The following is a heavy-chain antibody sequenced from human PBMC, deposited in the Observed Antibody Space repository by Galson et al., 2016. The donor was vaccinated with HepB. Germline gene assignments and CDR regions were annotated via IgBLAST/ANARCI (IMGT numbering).Heavy chain of an antibody. CDR1: RFTVSSKY. J-gene: IGHJ6*02. Sequence: SLRLSCAASRFTVSSKYMTWARQASGKGLECISVISSGGSTLYADSVKGRFTISRDTSQNTVYLQMNSLRAEDTSVYYCARDVGNPSARAFGLDVWGQGTTVIVSS. V-gene: IGHV3-66*01. CDR2: ISSGGST. D-gene: IGHD1-26*01. CDR3: ARDVGNPSARAFGLDV.